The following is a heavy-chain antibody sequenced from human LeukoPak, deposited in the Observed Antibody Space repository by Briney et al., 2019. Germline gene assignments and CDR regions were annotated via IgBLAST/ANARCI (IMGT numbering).Heavy chain of an antibody. V-gene: IGHV3-30*02. D-gene: IGHD6-19*01. Sequence: AGGSLRLSCAASGFTFSSYGMHWVRQAPGKGLEWVAFIRYDGSNKYYADSVKGRFTISRDNSKNTLCLQMNSLRAEDTAVYYCAKMESIAVAGDAFDIWGQGTMVTVSS. CDR1: GFTFSSYG. CDR2: IRYDGSNK. J-gene: IGHJ3*02. CDR3: AKMESIAVAGDAFDI.